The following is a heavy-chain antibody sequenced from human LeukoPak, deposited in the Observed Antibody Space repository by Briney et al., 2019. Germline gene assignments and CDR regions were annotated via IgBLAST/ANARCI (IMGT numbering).Heavy chain of an antibody. CDR1: GYTFTSYY. D-gene: IGHD3-22*01. Sequence: GASVKVSCKASGYTFTSYYMHWVRQAPGQGLEWMGIINPSGGSTSYAQKFQGRVTMTRDTSISTAYMELSRLRSDDTAVYYCASQYYYDSSGSPDFDYWGQGTLVTVSS. CDR3: ASQYYYDSSGSPDFDY. CDR2: INPSGGST. J-gene: IGHJ4*02. V-gene: IGHV1-46*01.